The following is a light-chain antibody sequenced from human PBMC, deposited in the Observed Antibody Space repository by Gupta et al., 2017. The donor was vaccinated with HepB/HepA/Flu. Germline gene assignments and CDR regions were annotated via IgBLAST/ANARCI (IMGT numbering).Light chain of an antibody. CDR2: DAS. CDR3: HQRGTLPL. CDR1: QSVSSY. V-gene: IGKV3-11*01. Sequence: EIVLTQSPATLSLSPGERATLSCRASQSVSSYLAWYQQKPGQAPRLLIYDASNRATGSPVWFSGSGYAKDSTHTSSRREHEDCAVYYGHQRGTLPLFGQGTRLDIK. J-gene: IGKJ5*01.